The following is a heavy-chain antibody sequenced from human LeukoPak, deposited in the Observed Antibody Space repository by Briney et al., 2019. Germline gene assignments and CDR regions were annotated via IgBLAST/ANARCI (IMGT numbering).Heavy chain of an antibody. D-gene: IGHD6-13*01. V-gene: IGHV4-59*01. J-gene: IGHJ5*02. CDR3: ARDREAAAGNGWFDP. Sequence: SETLSLTCTFSGGSISSDYWSWIRQPPGKGLEWIGYIYYSGSTNYNPSLKSRVNISVDTSKNQFSLKLSSVTAADTAVYYCARDREAAAGNGWFDPWGQGTLVTVSS. CDR2: IYYSGST. CDR1: GGSISSDY.